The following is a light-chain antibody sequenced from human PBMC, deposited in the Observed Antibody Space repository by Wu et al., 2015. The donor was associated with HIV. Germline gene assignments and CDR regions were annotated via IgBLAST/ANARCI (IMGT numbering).Light chain of an antibody. CDR3: QQYGTSPVT. V-gene: IGKV3-20*01. J-gene: IGKJ2*01. Sequence: EIVMTQSPATLSVSPGERATLSCRASQSVSSSYLAWYQQKPGQAPRLIIYGASSRASGIPDRFSGSGSGTDFTLTISRLEPEDFAVYYCQQYGTSPVTFGQGTKLDIK. CDR1: QSVSSSY. CDR2: GAS.